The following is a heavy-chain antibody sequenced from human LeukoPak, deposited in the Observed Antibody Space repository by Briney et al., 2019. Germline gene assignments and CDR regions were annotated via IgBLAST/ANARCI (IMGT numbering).Heavy chain of an antibody. CDR3: ARGSYYDSSGYYYYYYGMDV. J-gene: IGHJ6*02. D-gene: IGHD3-22*01. V-gene: IGHV3-30-3*01. CDR2: ISYDGSNK. Sequence: GGSLRLSCAASGFTFSSYAMHWVRQAPGKGLEWVAVISYDGSNKYYADSVKGRFTISGDNSKNTLYLQMNSLRAEDTAVYYCARGSYYDSSGYYYYYYGMDVWGQGTTVTVSS. CDR1: GFTFSSYA.